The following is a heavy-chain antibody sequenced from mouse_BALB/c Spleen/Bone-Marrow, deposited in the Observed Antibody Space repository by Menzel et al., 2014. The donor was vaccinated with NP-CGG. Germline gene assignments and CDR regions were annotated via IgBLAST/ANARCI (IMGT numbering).Heavy chain of an antibody. CDR2: INSNGGST. J-gene: IGHJ2*01. CDR1: GFTFXNYG. D-gene: IGHD2-1*01. CDR3: VRGNYGNYVDYFDL. V-gene: IGHV5-6-3*01. Sequence: EVQLVESGGGLVQPGGSLKLSCAASGFTFXNYGMSWVRQTPDKRLELVATINSNGGSTYYPDSVKGRFTVSGDTAKNTLYLQMSSLKSEETAMYYCVRGNYGNYVDYFDLWGQGTTLTVSS.